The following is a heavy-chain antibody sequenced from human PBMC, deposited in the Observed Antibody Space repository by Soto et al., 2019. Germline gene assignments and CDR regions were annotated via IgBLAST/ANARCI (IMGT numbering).Heavy chain of an antibody. D-gene: IGHD2-15*01. Sequence: PGGSLRLSCAASGFTFSDYYMSWIRQAPGKGLEWVSYISSSGSTIYYADSVKGRFTISRDNAKNSLYLQMNSLRAEDTAVYYCAREEFSLGFCSGGSCSPRHFDYYVDVGGKGTTATVPS. V-gene: IGHV3-11*01. CDR1: GFTFSDYY. CDR3: AREEFSLGFCSGGSCSPRHFDYYVDV. J-gene: IGHJ6*03. CDR2: ISSSGSTI.